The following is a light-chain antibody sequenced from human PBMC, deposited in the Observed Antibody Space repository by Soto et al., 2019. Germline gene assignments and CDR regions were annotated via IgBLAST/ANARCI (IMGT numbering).Light chain of an antibody. CDR1: QSVSSIY. CDR3: QYHGSSPIT. V-gene: IGKV3-20*01. J-gene: IGKJ5*01. Sequence: IMVTQSPGTLSFSPGERATLSCRASQSVSSIYLAWYQQKPGQAPRLLIIAASSRASGIPDRFSGSGSGTDFTLNISRLEPEDFALFYCQYHGSSPITFGQGTRLEIK. CDR2: AAS.